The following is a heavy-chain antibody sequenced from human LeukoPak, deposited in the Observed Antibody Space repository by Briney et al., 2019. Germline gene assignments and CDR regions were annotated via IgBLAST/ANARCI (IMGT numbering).Heavy chain of an antibody. CDR1: GFTFNTYA. CDR2: VSGSGGNT. D-gene: IGHD2-21*01. Sequence: PGGSLRLSCAASGFTFNTYAMSWVRQAPGKGLEWVSGVSGSGGNTYNTDSVKGRFTISRDNSKNTLYLEMNSLRAEDTAVYYCARDRCGDICFYGLDVWGQGTTVSVSS. CDR3: ARDRCGDICFYGLDV. J-gene: IGHJ6*02. V-gene: IGHV3-23*01.